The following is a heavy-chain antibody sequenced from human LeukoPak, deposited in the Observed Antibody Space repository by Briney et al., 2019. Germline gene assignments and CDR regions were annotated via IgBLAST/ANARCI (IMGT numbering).Heavy chain of an antibody. Sequence: GGSLRLSCAASGFTFDDYGMSWVRQAPGKGLEWVSGINWNGGSTGYADSVKGRSTISRDNAKNSLYLQMNSLRAEDTALYYCVREGGNLPFDYWGQGTLVTVSS. V-gene: IGHV3-20*04. CDR3: VREGGNLPFDY. D-gene: IGHD4-23*01. J-gene: IGHJ4*02. CDR1: GFTFDDYG. CDR2: INWNGGST.